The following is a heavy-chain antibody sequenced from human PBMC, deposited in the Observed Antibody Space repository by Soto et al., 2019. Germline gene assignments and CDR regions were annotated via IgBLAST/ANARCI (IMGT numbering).Heavy chain of an antibody. Sequence: EVQVLESGGGLVQPGGSLRLSCAASGFTFSSYAMSWVRQAPGKGLEWVSAISGSGDSTRYADSVQGRFTISRDTSKHTLYLLMNSLRAEDTAVYYCAKFYYGDYSYYYYGMDVWGQGTTVTVSS. D-gene: IGHD4-17*01. CDR2: ISGSGDST. J-gene: IGHJ6*02. CDR3: AKFYYGDYSYYYYGMDV. V-gene: IGHV3-23*01. CDR1: GFTFSSYA.